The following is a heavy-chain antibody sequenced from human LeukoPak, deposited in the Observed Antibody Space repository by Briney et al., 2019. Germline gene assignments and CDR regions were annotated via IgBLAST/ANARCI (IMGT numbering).Heavy chain of an antibody. CDR3: ARDVYYYDSSGSDAFDI. Sequence: GASVKVSCKASGYTFTGYYMHWVRQAPGQGLEWMGRINPNSGGTNYAQKFQGRVTMTRDTSISTAYMELSRLRSDDTAVYYCARDVYYYDSSGSDAFDIWGQGTMVTVPS. V-gene: IGHV1-2*06. CDR2: INPNSGGT. CDR1: GYTFTGYY. J-gene: IGHJ3*02. D-gene: IGHD3-22*01.